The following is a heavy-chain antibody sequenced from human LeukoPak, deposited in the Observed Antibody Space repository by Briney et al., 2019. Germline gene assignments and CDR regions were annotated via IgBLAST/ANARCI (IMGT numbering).Heavy chain of an antibody. D-gene: IGHD1-26*01. V-gene: IGHV1-69*13. CDR2: IIPMFGTT. Sequence: GASVKVSCKASGGTFSSYAISWVRQAPGQGLEWMGGIIPMFGTTNYAQKFQGRVTITADESTNTAYMELSSLRSEDTAVYYCARDDLDGGSSPDYWGQGTLVTVSS. CDR1: GGTFSSYA. J-gene: IGHJ4*02. CDR3: ARDDLDGGSSPDY.